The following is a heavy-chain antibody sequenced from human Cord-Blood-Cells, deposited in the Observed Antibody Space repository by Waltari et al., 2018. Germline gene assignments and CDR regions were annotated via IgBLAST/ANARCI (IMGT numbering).Heavy chain of an antibody. J-gene: IGHJ4*02. CDR2: TRKKTNSYTT. V-gene: IGHV3-72*01. CDR1: GFTFSDHY. CDR3: ARDLDY. Sequence: EVQLVESGGGLVQPGGSLRLSCAASGFTFSDHYMDWVRQAPGKGRGWVGRTRKKTNSYTTEYSASVKGRFTISRDDSKNSLYLQMNSLKTEDTAVYYCARDLDYWGQGTLVTVSS.